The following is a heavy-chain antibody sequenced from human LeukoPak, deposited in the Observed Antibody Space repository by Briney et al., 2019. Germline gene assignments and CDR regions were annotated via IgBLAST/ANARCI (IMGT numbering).Heavy chain of an antibody. D-gene: IGHD6-19*01. CDR1: GFDFSDYY. V-gene: IGHV3-11*01. J-gene: IGHJ4*01. CDR2: VSNSGSTK. CDR3: AKGIYSSGWSYFDY. Sequence: GGSLKLSCEASGFDFSDYYMNWIRQAPGKGLEWVSHVSNSGSTKYYADSVKGRFTISRDNAKYSLYLQMHSLRAEDTAVYYCAKGIYSSGWSYFDYWGHGTLVTVSS.